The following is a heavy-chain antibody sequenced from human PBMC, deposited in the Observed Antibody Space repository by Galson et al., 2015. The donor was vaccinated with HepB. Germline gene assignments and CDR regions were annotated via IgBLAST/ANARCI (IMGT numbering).Heavy chain of an antibody. J-gene: IGHJ4*02. CDR3: ARAADDSRTYLWSD. CDR2: IYYTEST. D-gene: IGHD2-21*01. CDR1: GVSIRNNRYY. Sequence: LSLTCSVSGVSIRNNRYYWGWIRQSPGKGLEWLGNIYYTESTYYNPSLNGRLTVSQDKSKNHFSLNLRSVTAADTAVYYCARAADDSRTYLWSDWGQGTRVIVSS. V-gene: IGHV4-39*02.